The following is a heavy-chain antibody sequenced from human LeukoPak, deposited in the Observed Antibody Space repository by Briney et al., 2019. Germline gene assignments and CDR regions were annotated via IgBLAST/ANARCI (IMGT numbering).Heavy chain of an antibody. V-gene: IGHV3-21*01. CDR2: ISSSSSYI. J-gene: IGHJ5*02. CDR3: AREAGGWFDP. D-gene: IGHD3-10*01. CDR1: GFTFSSYS. Sequence: GGSLRLSCAASGFTFSSYSMNWVRQAPGKGLEWVSSISSSSSYIYYADSMKGRFTISRDNAKNSLYLQMNSLRAEDTAVYYCAREAGGWFDPWGQGTLVTVSS.